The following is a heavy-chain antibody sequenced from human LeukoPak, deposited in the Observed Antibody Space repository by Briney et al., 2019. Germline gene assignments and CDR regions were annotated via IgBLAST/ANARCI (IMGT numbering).Heavy chain of an antibody. CDR3: ARDQVDATTRGIDF. Sequence: GRSLRLSCEASVFTLCIFSMNCVPDAPEKGLECGSSICGTSLHIYYADSVMGRFTIYRDSAKNSLYLQMNGLRAEGTAVYYCARDQVDATTRGIDFWGQGGLVTVSS. D-gene: IGHD5-12*01. CDR2: ICGTSLHI. CDR1: VFTLCIFS. J-gene: IGHJ4*02. V-gene: IGHV3-21*06.